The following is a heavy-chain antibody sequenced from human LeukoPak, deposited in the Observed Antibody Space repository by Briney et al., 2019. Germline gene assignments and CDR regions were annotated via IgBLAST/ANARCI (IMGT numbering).Heavy chain of an antibody. CDR2: IYGGGTI. J-gene: IGHJ4*02. CDR1: GFTVSTNY. D-gene: IGHD2-21*02. V-gene: IGHV3-53*01. Sequence: PGGSLRLSCVASGFTVSTNYMSWVRQAPGKGLEWVAIIYGGGTIFFADSVKDRFTISRDNSKNTVYLQMNSLRADDTAIYYCARGGCGGDCYSDFDYWGQGTLVTVSS. CDR3: ARGGCGGDCYSDFDY.